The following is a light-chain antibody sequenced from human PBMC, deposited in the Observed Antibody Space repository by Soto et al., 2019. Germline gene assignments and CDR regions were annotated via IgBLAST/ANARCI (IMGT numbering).Light chain of an antibody. Sequence: IVLAQSPGTLSLSPGESATLSCRASQSVSSSYLAWYQQKPGQAPRLLISDASTRASGIPDRFSGSGSGTDFTLTISRLEPEDFAVYYCQQYGTAPRTFGQGTKVDIK. J-gene: IGKJ1*01. CDR2: DAS. V-gene: IGKV3-20*01. CDR3: QQYGTAPRT. CDR1: QSVSSSY.